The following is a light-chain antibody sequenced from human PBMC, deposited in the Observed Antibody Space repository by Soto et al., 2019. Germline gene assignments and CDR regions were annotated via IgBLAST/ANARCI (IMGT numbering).Light chain of an antibody. J-gene: IGLJ1*01. V-gene: IGLV2-14*02. CDR3: TSYTSSSTYV. CDR1: SSDVGSYNL. Sequence: QSVLTQPASVSGSPGQSITISCTGTSSDVGSYNLVSWYQQHPGKAPKLMIYEVSKRPSGVYNRFSGSKSANTASLTIYGLQADDEADYYCTSYTSSSTYVFAKGTKATVL. CDR2: EVS.